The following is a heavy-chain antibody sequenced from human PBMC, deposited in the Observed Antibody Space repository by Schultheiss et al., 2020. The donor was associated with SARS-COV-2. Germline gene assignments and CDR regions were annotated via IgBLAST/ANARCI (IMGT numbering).Heavy chain of an antibody. Sequence: SETLSLTCAVYGGSINSGGYYWSWIRQHPGKGLEWIGYIYYSGDTSYNPSLKSRLTISGDTSKNQFSLKVNSVTAADTAVYYCARGYRYYYYAMDVWGQGTTVTVSS. J-gene: IGHJ6*02. CDR3: ARGYRYYYYAMDV. D-gene: IGHD5-18*01. CDR1: GGSINSGGYY. V-gene: IGHV4-31*11. CDR2: IYYSGDT.